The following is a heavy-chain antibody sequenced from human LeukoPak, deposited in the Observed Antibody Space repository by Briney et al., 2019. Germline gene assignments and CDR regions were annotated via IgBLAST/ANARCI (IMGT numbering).Heavy chain of an antibody. J-gene: IGHJ6*03. CDR2: IYPGDSDT. D-gene: IGHD5-18*01. Sequence: GESLKICCKGSGYSFTSYWIGWVRPLPGKGQEWMGIIYPGDSDTRYSPHFQGQVTISADKSISTAYLQWRSLKASDTAMCYCARRTAGFYHYHMDVWGKGTTVTVSS. CDR1: GYSFTSYW. V-gene: IGHV5-51*01. CDR3: ARRTAGFYHYHMDV.